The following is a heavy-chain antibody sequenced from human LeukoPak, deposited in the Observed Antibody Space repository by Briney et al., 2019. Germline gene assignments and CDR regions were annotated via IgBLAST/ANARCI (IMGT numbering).Heavy chain of an antibody. CDR1: GGTFSSYA. J-gene: IGHJ6*03. CDR3: AMGMSSPQYYYYYMDV. Sequence: GASVKVSCKASGGTFSSYAISWVRQAPGQGLEWMGGIIPIFGTANYAQKFQGRVTITTDESTSTAYMELSSLRSEDTAVYYCAMGMSSPQYYYYYMDVWGKGTTVIVSS. CDR2: IIPIFGTA. D-gene: IGHD6-13*01. V-gene: IGHV1-69*05.